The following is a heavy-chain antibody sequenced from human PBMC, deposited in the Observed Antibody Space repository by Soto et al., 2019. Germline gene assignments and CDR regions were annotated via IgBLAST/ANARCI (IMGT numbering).Heavy chain of an antibody. J-gene: IGHJ4*02. CDR1: GYDFINHA. V-gene: IGHV1-18*01. D-gene: IGHD3-16*01. CDR2: IRGYDGKT. CDR3: ARDLGGGSASFFDY. Sequence: QVHLVQSGAEVKKPGASVKVSCKTSGYDFINHAISWLRHAPGQGPEWMGGIRGYDGKTNYAQRLQGRVTMTRDTSTTTAYMELRSLRSDDTAIYYCARDLGGGSASFFDYWGQGTLVTVSS.